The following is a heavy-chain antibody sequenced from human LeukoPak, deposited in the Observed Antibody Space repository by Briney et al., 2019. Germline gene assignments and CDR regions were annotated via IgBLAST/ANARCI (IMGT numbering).Heavy chain of an antibody. CDR3: ARDHNYDILTGYYRPDY. V-gene: IGHV3-30-3*01. Sequence: GRSLRLSCAASGFTFSSYAMHWVRQAPGKGLEWVAVISYDGSNKYYADSVKGRFTISRDNSKNTLYLQMNSLRAEDTAVYYCARDHNYDILTGYYRPDYWGQGTLVTVSS. D-gene: IGHD3-9*01. CDR1: GFTFSSYA. J-gene: IGHJ4*02. CDR2: ISYDGSNK.